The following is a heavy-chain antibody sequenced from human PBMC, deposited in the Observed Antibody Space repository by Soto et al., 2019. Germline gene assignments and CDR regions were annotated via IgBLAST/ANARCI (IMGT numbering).Heavy chain of an antibody. CDR2: INAGNGNT. CDR3: ARPYCSGGSCYKEYFQH. Sequence: QVQLVQSGAEVKKPGASVKVSCKASGYTFTSYAMHWVRQAPGQRLEWIGWINAGNGNTKYSQKFQGRVTITRDTSASTAYMELSSLRSEDTAVYYCARPYCSGGSCYKEYFQHWGQGTLVTVSS. V-gene: IGHV1-3*01. CDR1: GYTFTSYA. J-gene: IGHJ1*01. D-gene: IGHD2-15*01.